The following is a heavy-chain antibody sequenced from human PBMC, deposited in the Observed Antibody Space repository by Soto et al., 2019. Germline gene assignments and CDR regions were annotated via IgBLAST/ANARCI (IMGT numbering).Heavy chain of an antibody. D-gene: IGHD3-22*01. CDR1: GGTFSSYT. J-gene: IGHJ4*02. Sequence: SVKVSCKASGGTFSSYTISWVRQAPGQGLEWMGRIIPILGIANYAQKFQGRVTITADKSTSTAYMELSSLRSEDTAVYYCATQGVYYYDSSGYLHYWGQGTLVTVSS. CDR3: ATQGVYYYDSSGYLHY. CDR2: IIPILGIA. V-gene: IGHV1-69*02.